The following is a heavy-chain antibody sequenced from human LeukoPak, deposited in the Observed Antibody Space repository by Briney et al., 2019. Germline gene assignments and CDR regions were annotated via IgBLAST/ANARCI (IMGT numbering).Heavy chain of an antibody. V-gene: IGHV3-48*02. J-gene: IGHJ4*02. CDR1: GFTLSSYT. Sequence: GGSLTLSCAASGFTLSSYTMNWVRQAPGKGLEWVSYMSTSGSISYTDSVKGRFTISRDSAKNSLYLQMNSLRDGDTAVYYCARMIDYNYGYAFDYWGQGTLVTVSS. CDR2: MSTSGSI. CDR3: ARMIDYNYGYAFDY. D-gene: IGHD5-18*01.